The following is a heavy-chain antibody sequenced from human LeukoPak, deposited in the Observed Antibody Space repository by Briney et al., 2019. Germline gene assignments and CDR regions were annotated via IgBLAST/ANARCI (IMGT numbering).Heavy chain of an antibody. CDR1: GGSISSHY. Sequence: SETLSLTCTVSGGSISSHYWSWIRQPPGKGLEWIGYIYYSGSTNYNPSLKSRVTISVDTSKNQFSLKLSSVTAADTAVYYCARVAADIVVVPANAFDIWSQGTMVTVSS. CDR2: IYYSGST. D-gene: IGHD2-2*01. CDR3: ARVAADIVVVPANAFDI. J-gene: IGHJ3*02. V-gene: IGHV4-59*11.